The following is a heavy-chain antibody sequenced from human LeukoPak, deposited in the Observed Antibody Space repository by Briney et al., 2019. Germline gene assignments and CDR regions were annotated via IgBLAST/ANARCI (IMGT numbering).Heavy chain of an antibody. V-gene: IGHV1-24*01. CDR2: FDPEDGEK. D-gene: IGHD2-2*01. Sequence: ASVKVSCKVSGCTLTELSISMHWVRQTHGEGLEWMGGFDPEDGEKIYAQKFQGRLTMTEDTSTDTAYMELNSLTSEDTAVYYCATAPKIRTRVDYWGQGTLVTVSS. CDR3: ATAPKIRTRVDY. J-gene: IGHJ4*02. CDR1: GCTLTELSIS.